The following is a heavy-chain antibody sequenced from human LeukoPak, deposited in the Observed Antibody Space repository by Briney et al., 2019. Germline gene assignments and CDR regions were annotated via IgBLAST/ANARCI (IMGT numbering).Heavy chain of an antibody. D-gene: IGHD6-13*01. V-gene: IGHV4-34*01. Sequence: SETLSLTCAVYGGSFSGYYWTWIRQPPGKGLEWIGEINHSGSTNYNPSLKSRVTISADTSKDQFSLKLSSITAADTAFYYCARPPGIAAAWFDPWGQGTLVTVSS. CDR3: ARPPGIAAAWFDP. J-gene: IGHJ5*02. CDR1: GGSFSGYY. CDR2: INHSGST.